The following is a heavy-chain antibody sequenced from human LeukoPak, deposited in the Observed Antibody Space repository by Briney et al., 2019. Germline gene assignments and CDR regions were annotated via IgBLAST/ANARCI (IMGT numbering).Heavy chain of an antibody. V-gene: IGHV1-18*01. CDR1: GYTFTSYG. J-gene: IGHJ4*02. D-gene: IGHD2-2*01. CDR2: ISAYNGNT. Sequence: GASVKVSCKASGYTFTSYGISWVRQAPGQGLEWMGWISAYNGNTNYAQKLQGRVTMTTDTSTSTAYMELRSLRSDDTAVYYCVREDCSSTSCQFDYWGQGTLVTVSS. CDR3: VREDCSSTSCQFDY.